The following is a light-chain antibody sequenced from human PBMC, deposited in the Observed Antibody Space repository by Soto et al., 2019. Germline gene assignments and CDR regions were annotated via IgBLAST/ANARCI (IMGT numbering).Light chain of an antibody. J-gene: IGLJ1*01. CDR3: AAWDDSLNGYV. Sequence: QSVLTQPPSVSEAPRQRVTISCSGSSSNIGNNAVNWYQQLPGKAPKLLIYYDDLLPSGVSDRFSGSKSGTSASLAISGLQSEEEADYYCAAWDDSLNGYVFGTGPKLTVL. V-gene: IGLV1-36*01. CDR1: SSNIGNNA. CDR2: YDD.